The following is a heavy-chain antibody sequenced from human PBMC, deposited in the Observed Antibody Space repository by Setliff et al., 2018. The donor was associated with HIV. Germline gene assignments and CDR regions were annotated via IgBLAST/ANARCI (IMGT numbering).Heavy chain of an antibody. J-gene: IGHJ6*03. CDR1: GGSISSHY. D-gene: IGHD3-3*01. CDR2: IYTSGST. Sequence: TLSLTCTVSGGSISSHYWSWIRRPPGKGLEWIGHIYTSGSTNYNPSLKSRVTMSVGTSKNQFSLKLSSVTAADTAVYYCARCYYNFWSGYPLDYMDVWGKGTTVTVSS. CDR3: ARCYYNFWSGYPLDYMDV. V-gene: IGHV4-4*08.